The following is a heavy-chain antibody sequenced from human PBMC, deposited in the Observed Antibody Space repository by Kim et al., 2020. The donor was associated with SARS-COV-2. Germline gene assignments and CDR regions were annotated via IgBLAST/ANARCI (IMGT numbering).Heavy chain of an antibody. CDR1: GLTFSSYA. J-gene: IGHJ4*02. CDR2: ISDNGGEV. CDR3: AKVGLTACRRARFEY. D-gene: IGHD6-25*01. Sequence: GGSLRLSCVASGLTFSSYAMTWVRQAPGRGLEWVSLISDNGGEVYYADSVKGRFTISRDNSKNTLFLQMDSLRAEDTAIYYCAKVGLTACRRARFEYWGPGTPVTFSP. V-gene: IGHV3-23*01.